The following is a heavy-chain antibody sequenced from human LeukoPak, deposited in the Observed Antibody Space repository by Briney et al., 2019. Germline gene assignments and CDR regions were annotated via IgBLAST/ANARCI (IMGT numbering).Heavy chain of an antibody. D-gene: IGHD2-2*02. CDR1: GFTFSSYA. CDR3: AKPHFQLLYLGFHY. V-gene: IGHV3-23*01. CDR2: ISGSGGST. Sequence: SGGSLRLSCAASGFTFSSYAMSWVRQAPGKGLEWVSAISGSGGSTYYADSVKGRFTISRDNSKNTLYLQMNSLRAEDTAAYYCAKPHFQLLYLGFHYWGQGTLVTVSS. J-gene: IGHJ4*02.